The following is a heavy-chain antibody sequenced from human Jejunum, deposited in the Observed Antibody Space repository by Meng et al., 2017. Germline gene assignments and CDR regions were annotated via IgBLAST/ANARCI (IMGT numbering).Heavy chain of an antibody. D-gene: IGHD3-9*01. J-gene: IGHJ4*02. CDR3: ARQFEGLDY. V-gene: IGHV3-30*04. CDR2: ISHDERDK. CDR1: GFIFSSYT. Sequence: QVQLVESGGGVVQPGRSLRVSCAASGFIFSSYTMHWVRQGPGKGLEWVAVISHDERDKYYADSVKGRFTISRDISKNTLSLQMNSLTAEDTALYYCARQFEGLDYWGQGTLVTVSS.